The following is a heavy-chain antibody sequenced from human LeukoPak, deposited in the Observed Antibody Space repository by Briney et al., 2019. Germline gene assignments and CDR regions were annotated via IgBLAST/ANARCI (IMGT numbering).Heavy chain of an antibody. Sequence: GGSLRLSCAASGFTVSSNYMSWVRQAPGKGLEWVSVIYSGGSTYYADSVKGRFTISRDNSKNTLYLQMNSLRAEDTAVYYCAREIYDSSGYYPGHWFDPWGQGTLVTVSS. CDR3: AREIYDSSGYYPGHWFDP. D-gene: IGHD3-22*01. CDR2: IYSGGST. J-gene: IGHJ5*02. CDR1: GFTVSSNY. V-gene: IGHV3-53*01.